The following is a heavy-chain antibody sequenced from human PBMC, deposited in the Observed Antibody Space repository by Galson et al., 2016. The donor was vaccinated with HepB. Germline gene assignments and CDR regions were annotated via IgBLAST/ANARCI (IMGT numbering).Heavy chain of an antibody. Sequence: SVKVSCKAFGGTFNSYIINWVRQAPGQGLEWMGLISAYKGDTNYAQSLQGRVAVTTDTSTSTAYMGLRSLRSDDTAVYFCARVGNYVPMFFEYFGQGTLVTVSS. CDR1: GGTFNSYI. CDR3: ARVGNYVPMFFEY. CDR2: ISAYKGDT. J-gene: IGHJ4*02. D-gene: IGHD1-7*01. V-gene: IGHV1-18*01.